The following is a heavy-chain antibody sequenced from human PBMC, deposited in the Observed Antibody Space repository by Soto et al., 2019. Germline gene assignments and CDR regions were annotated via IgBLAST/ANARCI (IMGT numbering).Heavy chain of an antibody. CDR3: ARGAAVAGRFDY. Sequence: QVQLQQWGAGLLKPSETLSLTCAVYGGSFSGYYWSWIRQPPGKGLEWIGEINHSGSTNYNPSLKGRVTISVDTSKNQFSLKLSSVTAADTAVYYCARGAAVAGRFDYWGQGTLVTVSS. V-gene: IGHV4-34*01. CDR1: GGSFSGYY. J-gene: IGHJ4*02. D-gene: IGHD6-19*01. CDR2: INHSGST.